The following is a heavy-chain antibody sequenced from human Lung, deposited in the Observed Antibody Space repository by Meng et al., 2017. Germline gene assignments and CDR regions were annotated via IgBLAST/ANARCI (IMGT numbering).Heavy chain of an antibody. Sequence: VARVQLRREVKTAVALVKVSCTASGYTFPAYLLHWVRRAPGEGLEWMGRINPKSGDTHYAQRFQGRVTMTGDTSISTAYMELSGLRSDDTAMYYCARDEDISAAGKLFGDYWGQGTLVTVSS. V-gene: IGHV1-2*06. CDR2: INPKSGDT. CDR1: GYTFPAYL. D-gene: IGHD6-13*01. CDR3: ARDEDISAAGKLFGDY. J-gene: IGHJ4*02.